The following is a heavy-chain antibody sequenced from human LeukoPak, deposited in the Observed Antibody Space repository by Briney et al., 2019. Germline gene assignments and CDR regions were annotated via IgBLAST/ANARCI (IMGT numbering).Heavy chain of an antibody. CDR1: GYIFTDYY. D-gene: IGHD1-26*01. V-gene: IGHV1-46*01. Sequence: ASVKVSCKTSGYIFTDYYIHWERQAPGQGLEWMGILNSSGGSTTYAQKFQGRITMTRDASTSTVYMELRSLRSEDTAVYYCARDRWELPYYFDYWGQGTLVTVSS. J-gene: IGHJ4*02. CDR3: ARDRWELPYYFDY. CDR2: LNSSGGST.